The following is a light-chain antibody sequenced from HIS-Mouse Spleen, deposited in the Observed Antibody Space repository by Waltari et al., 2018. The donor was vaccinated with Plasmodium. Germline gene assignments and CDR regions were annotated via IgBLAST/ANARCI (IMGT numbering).Light chain of an antibody. J-gene: IGLJ3*02. Sequence: QSALTQPASVSGSPGQSITISCTATSSDVGGYHYVSWYQQHPGKAPKLSMYDVSNRPSGVSNRFSGSKSGNTASLTISGLQAEDEADYYCSSYTSSSTWVFGGGTKLTVL. CDR3: SSYTSSSTWV. V-gene: IGLV2-14*03. CDR1: SSDVGGYHY. CDR2: DVS.